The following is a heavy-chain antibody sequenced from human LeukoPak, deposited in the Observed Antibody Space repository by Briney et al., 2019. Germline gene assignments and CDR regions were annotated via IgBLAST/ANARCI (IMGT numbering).Heavy chain of an antibody. V-gene: IGHV3-7*03. CDR3: AKGLYDYALDV. Sequence: GGSLRLSCAASGFTFSSYWMNWARQAPGKGLEWVASINHNGNVNYYVDSVKGRFTISRDNAKNSLYPQMSNLRAEDTAIYYCAKGLYDYALDVWGQGTAVTVSS. CDR2: INHNGNVN. CDR1: GFTFSSYW. J-gene: IGHJ6*02.